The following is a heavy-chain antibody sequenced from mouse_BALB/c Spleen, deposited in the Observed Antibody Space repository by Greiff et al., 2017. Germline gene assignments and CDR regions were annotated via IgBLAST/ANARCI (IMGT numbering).Heavy chain of an antibody. J-gene: IGHJ3*01. CDR3: ARGNDYAWFAY. Sequence: QVQLQQSGAELVRPGVSVKISCKGPGYTFTDYAMHWVKQSHAKSLEWIGVISTYYGDASYNQKFKGKATMTVDKSSSTAYMELARLTSEDSAVYYCARGNDYAWFAYWGQGTLVTVSA. CDR2: ISTYYGDA. D-gene: IGHD2-4*01. CDR1: GYTFTDYA. V-gene: IGHV1S137*01.